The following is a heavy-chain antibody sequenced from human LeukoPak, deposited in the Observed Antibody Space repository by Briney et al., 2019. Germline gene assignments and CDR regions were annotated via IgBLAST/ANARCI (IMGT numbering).Heavy chain of an antibody. CDR1: GFTFSSYA. Sequence: GGSLRLSCAASGFTFSSYAMSWVRQAPGKGLEWVSAISGSGGSTYYADSVKGRFTISRDNSKNTLYLQMNSLRAEDTAVYYCAKNSPTRRLFDWRTGSNYFGYRGQGTLVTGS. D-gene: IGHD3-9*01. J-gene: IGHJ4*02. CDR2: ISGSGGST. V-gene: IGHV3-23*01. CDR3: AKNSPTRRLFDWRTGSNYFGY.